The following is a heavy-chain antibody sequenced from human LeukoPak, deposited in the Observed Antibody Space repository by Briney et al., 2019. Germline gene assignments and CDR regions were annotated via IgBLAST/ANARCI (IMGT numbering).Heavy chain of an antibody. V-gene: IGHV4-34*01. CDR3: ARGGYSSGWFYSYYMDV. Sequence: SETLSLTGAVYVGSFSGYYWSWVRQPRGKGLEWIGEINHSGSTNYNPSLKSRVTISVDTSKNQFSLKLSSVTAADTAVYYSARGGYSSGWFYSYYMDVWGKGTTVTVSS. CDR1: VGSFSGYY. J-gene: IGHJ6*03. CDR2: INHSGST. D-gene: IGHD6-19*01.